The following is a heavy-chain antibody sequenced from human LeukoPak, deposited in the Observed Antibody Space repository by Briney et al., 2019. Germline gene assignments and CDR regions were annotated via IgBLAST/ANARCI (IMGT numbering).Heavy chain of an antibody. V-gene: IGHV3-30*18. CDR1: GFTFSSYG. Sequence: GASLRLSCAASGFTFSSYGMHWVRQAPGKGLEWVAVISYDGSNKYYADSVKGRFTISRDNSKNTLYLQMNSLRAEDTAVYYCAKDEGEGSSAFDPWGQGTLVTVSS. D-gene: IGHD6-6*01. J-gene: IGHJ5*02. CDR3: AKDEGEGSSAFDP. CDR2: ISYDGSNK.